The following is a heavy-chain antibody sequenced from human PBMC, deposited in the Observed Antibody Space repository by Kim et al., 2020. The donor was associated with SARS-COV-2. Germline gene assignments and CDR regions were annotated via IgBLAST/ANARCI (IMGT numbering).Heavy chain of an antibody. Sequence: GGSLRLSCAASGFTFSGSAMHWVRQASGKGLEWVGRIRSKANSYATAYAASVKGRFTISRDDSKNTAYLQMNSLKTEDTAVYYCTRFLEARGITMVRGVTTTPKYGMDVWGQGTTVTVSS. J-gene: IGHJ6*02. CDR1: GFTFSGSA. CDR2: IRSKANSYAT. V-gene: IGHV3-73*01. CDR3: TRFLEARGITMVRGVTTTPKYGMDV. D-gene: IGHD3-10*01.